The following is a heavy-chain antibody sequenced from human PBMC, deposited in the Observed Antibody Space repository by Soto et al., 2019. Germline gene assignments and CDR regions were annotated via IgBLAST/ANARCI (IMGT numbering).Heavy chain of an antibody. CDR1: GGSIRSGGYY. V-gene: IGHV4-31*03. D-gene: IGHD1-26*01. Sequence: SETLSLTCTVSGGSIRSGGYYWSWILHHPGKGLEWIGYIYYSGSTYYNPSLKSRVTISVDTSKNQFSLKLSSVTAADTAVYYCARAITPWEAFDIWGKGTMVSVSS. CDR3: ARAITPWEAFDI. CDR2: IYYSGST. J-gene: IGHJ3*02.